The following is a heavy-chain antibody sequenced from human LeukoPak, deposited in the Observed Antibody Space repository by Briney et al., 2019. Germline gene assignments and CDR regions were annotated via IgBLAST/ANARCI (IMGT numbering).Heavy chain of an antibody. V-gene: IGHV4-39*01. CDR2: IYYSGST. CDR3: ARQGSAGDYYYYYGMDV. Sequence: PSETLSLTCTVSGGSISSSSYYWGWIRQPPGQGLEWIGSIYYSGSTYYNPSLKSRVTISVDTSKNQFSLKLSSVTAADTAVYYCARQGSAGDYYYYYGMDVWGQGTTVTVSS. D-gene: IGHD6-13*01. CDR1: GGSISSSSYY. J-gene: IGHJ6*02.